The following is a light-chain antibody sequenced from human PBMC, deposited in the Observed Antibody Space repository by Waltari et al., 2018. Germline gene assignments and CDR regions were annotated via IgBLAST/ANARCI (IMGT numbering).Light chain of an antibody. CDR2: GAS. J-gene: IGKJ1*01. V-gene: IGKV3-20*01. CDR3: QHYVSLPAT. Sequence: IVLTQSPGTLSLSPRERATPSCRASQSVGRTLAWYQQKHGQYPRLLIYGASIRATGIPDRFSGGGSGTDFSLGINRLEPEDFAVYYCQHYVSLPATFGQGTKVEIK. CDR1: QSVGRT.